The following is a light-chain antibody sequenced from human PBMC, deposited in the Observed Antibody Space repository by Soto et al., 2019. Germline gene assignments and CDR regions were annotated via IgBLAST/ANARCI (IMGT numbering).Light chain of an antibody. V-gene: IGKV1-9*01. Sequence: DIQLTQSPSFLSASVGDRVTVTCRASQGISSYLAWYQQKPGKAPKLPIYAASTLQSGVPSRFSGSGSGTEFTLTISSLQTEDFATYYCQQFNSFPRTFGLGTKVEIK. CDR3: QQFNSFPRT. CDR2: AAS. J-gene: IGKJ1*01. CDR1: QGISSY.